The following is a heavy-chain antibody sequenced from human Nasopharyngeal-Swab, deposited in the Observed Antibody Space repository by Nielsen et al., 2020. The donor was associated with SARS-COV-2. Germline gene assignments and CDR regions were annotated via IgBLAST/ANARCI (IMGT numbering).Heavy chain of an antibody. CDR3: TKGRADYSNPSFDN. V-gene: IGHV3-9*01. D-gene: IGHD4/OR15-4a*01. J-gene: IGHJ4*02. CDR1: GFTFDDYA. CDR2: ITWNSGV. Sequence: SLKISCVASGFTFDDYAMHWVRQAPGKGLEWVSGITWNSGVGYTDSVKSRFTISRDNARNSLYLQMNSLRADDTALYYCTKGRADYSNPSFDNWGQGTLVTVSS.